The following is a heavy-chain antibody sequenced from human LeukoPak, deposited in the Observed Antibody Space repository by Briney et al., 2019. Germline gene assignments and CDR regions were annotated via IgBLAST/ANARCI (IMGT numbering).Heavy chain of an antibody. D-gene: IGHD5-18*01. CDR3: ARAKRGYSFYFDY. V-gene: IGHV4-4*02. CDR2: IYHSGST. Sequence: SETLSLTCAVSGGSISSSNWWSWVCQPPGKGLEWIGEIYHSGSTNYNPSLKSRVTISVDKSKNQFSLKLSSVTAADTAVYYCARAKRGYSFYFDYWGQGTLVTVIS. CDR1: GGSISSSNW. J-gene: IGHJ4*02.